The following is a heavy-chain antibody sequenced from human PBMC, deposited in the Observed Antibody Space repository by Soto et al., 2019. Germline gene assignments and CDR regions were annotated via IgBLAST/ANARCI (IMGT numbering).Heavy chain of an antibody. D-gene: IGHD2-8*01. CDR1: GGTFSSYA. V-gene: IGHV1-69*12. J-gene: IGHJ4*02. CDR2: ITPIFGTA. Sequence: QVQLVQSGAEVKKPGSSVKVSCKASGGTFSSYAISWVRQSPGQGLEWMGGITPIFGTANYAQKFQGRVTITADESTSTAYMELSSLGSEDTAVYYCARDNAGSAHFDYWGQGTLVTVSS. CDR3: ARDNAGSAHFDY.